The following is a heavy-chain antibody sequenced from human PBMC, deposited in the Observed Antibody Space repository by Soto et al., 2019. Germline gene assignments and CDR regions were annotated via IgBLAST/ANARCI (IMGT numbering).Heavy chain of an antibody. Sequence: QLQLQESGPGLVKPSETLSLTCTVSGGSISSSSYYWGWIRQPPGKGLEWIGSIYYSGSTYYNPSLKSLVTISVDTSKNQFPLKLSSVTAADTAVYYCARHREYSSDFFDYWGQGTLVTVSS. CDR1: GGSISSSSYY. CDR2: IYYSGST. V-gene: IGHV4-39*01. J-gene: IGHJ4*02. D-gene: IGHD6-25*01. CDR3: ARHREYSSDFFDY.